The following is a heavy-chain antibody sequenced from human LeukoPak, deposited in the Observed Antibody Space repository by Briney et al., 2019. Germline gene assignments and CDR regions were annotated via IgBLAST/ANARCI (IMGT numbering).Heavy chain of an antibody. CDR2: IYRSGTT. D-gene: IGHD4-17*01. V-gene: IGHV4-39*01. CDR1: GGSIRTRNHY. Sequence: SETLSLTCSVSGGSIRTRNHYWGWIRQPPGKGLEWFGSIYRSGTTYYSLALQSRLTLFIDTSSNHFSLKMTSVTAADTGVYYCARHGTAVDGDYSAFDIWGQGTMVTVSP. CDR3: ARHGTAVDGDYSAFDI. J-gene: IGHJ3*02.